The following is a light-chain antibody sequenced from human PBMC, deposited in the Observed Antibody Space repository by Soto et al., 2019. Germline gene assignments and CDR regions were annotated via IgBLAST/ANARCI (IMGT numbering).Light chain of an antibody. Sequence: DIQMTQSPSSLSASVGDRVTITCRASQGISNNLAWYQQKAGKVPKLLIYAASTLQSRVPSRFSGGGSGTDFTLTISSLQPEDFATYYCQKHDSVPPWTFGQGTKVEIE. V-gene: IGKV1-27*01. J-gene: IGKJ1*01. CDR1: QGISNN. CDR3: QKHDSVPPWT. CDR2: AAS.